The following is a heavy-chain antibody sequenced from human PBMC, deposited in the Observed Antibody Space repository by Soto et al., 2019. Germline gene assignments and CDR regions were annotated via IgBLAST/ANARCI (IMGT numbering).Heavy chain of an antibody. V-gene: IGHV4-39*07. Sequence: SETLSLTCTVSGGSISSSSHYWSWVRQPPGKGPEWIGEIYDSGTTYYNPSLNSRATISLDKSKNQFSLNLNSVTAADTAVYYCARNRGYSQGDWGPGTLVTVSS. CDR3: ARNRGYSQGD. D-gene: IGHD5-18*01. CDR2: IYDSGTT. CDR1: GGSISSSSHY. J-gene: IGHJ4*02.